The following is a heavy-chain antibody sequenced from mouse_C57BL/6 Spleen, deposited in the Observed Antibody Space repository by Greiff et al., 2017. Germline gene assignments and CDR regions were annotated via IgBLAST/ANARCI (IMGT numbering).Heavy chain of an antibody. J-gene: IGHJ4*01. Sequence: VQLQQSGPGLVKPSQSLSLTCSVTGYSITSGYYWNWIRQFPGNKLEWMGYISYDGSNNYNPSLKNRISITRDTSKNQFFLKLNSVTTEDTATYYCARSDGSSYYAMDYWGQGTSVTVSS. CDR3: ARSDGSSYYAMDY. CDR2: ISYDGSN. D-gene: IGHD1-1*01. V-gene: IGHV3-6*01. CDR1: GYSITSGYY.